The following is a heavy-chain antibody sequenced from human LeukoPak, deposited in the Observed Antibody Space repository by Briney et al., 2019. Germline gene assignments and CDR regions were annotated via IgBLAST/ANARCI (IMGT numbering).Heavy chain of an antibody. J-gene: IGHJ4*02. CDR3: ARGSVFDY. V-gene: IGHV4-34*01. Sequence: SETLSLTCAVYGGSFSGYYWSWIRQPPGKGLEWIGEINHSGSTNYNPSLKSRVTISVDTSKNQFPLKLSSVTAADTAVYYCARGSVFDYWGQGTLVTVSS. CDR1: GGSFSGYY. CDR2: INHSGST.